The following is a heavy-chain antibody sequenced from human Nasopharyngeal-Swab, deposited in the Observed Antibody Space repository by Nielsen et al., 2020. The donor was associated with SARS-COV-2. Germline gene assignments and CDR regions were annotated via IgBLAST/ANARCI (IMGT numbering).Heavy chain of an antibody. CDR1: GFTFSGYA. D-gene: IGHD6-13*01. J-gene: IGHJ6*02. CDR2: ISYDGSKK. CDR3: ARDQGSSWYTYYYYYGMDV. V-gene: IGHV3-30-3*01. Sequence: GGSLRLSCAASGFTFSGYAMHWVRQAPGKGLEWVAVISYDGSKKYYADSVKGRFTISRDNSKNTLYLQMNSLRAEDTAVYYCARDQGSSWYTYYYYYGMDVWGQGTTVTVSS.